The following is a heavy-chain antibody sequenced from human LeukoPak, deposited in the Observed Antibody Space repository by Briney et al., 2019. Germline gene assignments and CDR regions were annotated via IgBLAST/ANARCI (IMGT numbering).Heavy chain of an antibody. D-gene: IGHD6-6*01. CDR3: ARDRFSTYSSSRGGSY. CDR1: GGTFSSYA. CDR2: IIPIFGTA. V-gene: IGHV1-69*05. J-gene: IGHJ4*02. Sequence: ASVKVSCKASGGTFSSYAISWVRQAPGQGLEWMGGIIPIFGTANYAQKFQGRVTITTDESTSTAYMELSSLRSEDTAVYYCARDRFSTYSSSRGGSYRGQGTLVTVSS.